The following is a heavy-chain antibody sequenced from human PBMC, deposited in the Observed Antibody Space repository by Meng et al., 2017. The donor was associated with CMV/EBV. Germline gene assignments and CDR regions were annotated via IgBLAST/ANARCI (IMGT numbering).Heavy chain of an antibody. CDR3: ARETIFGVVIIWDWFDP. J-gene: IGHJ5*02. D-gene: IGHD3-3*01. CDR1: GDSVSSNSAA. CDR2: TYYRSKWYN. V-gene: IGHV6-1*01. Sequence: SETLSLTCAISGDSVSSNSAAWNWIRQSPSRGLEWLGRTYYRSKWYNDYAVSVKSRITINPDTSKNQFSLQLNSATPEDTAVYYCARETIFGVVIIWDWFDPWGQGTLVTVSS.